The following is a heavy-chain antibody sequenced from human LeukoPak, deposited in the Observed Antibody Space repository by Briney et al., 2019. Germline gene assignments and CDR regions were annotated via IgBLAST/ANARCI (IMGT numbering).Heavy chain of an antibody. J-gene: IGHJ3*01. CDR1: GYSISSGYY. CDR2: IYHSGST. V-gene: IGHV4-38-2*02. CDR3: ARVLTMGSGSPIG. Sequence: SETPSLTCSVSGYSISSGYYWGWIRQPPGKGLEWIGSIYHSGSTYYNPSLKSRVTISVDTSKNQFSLKLSSVTAADTAVYYCARVLTMGSGSPIGWGQGTMVTVSS. D-gene: IGHD3-10*01.